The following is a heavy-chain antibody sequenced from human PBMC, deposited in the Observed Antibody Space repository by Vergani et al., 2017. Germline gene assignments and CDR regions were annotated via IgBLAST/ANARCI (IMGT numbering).Heavy chain of an antibody. D-gene: IGHD1-26*01. CDR2: ISSSSSYI. Sequence: EVQLVESGGGLVQPGGSLRLSCAASGFTFSSYAMSWVRQAPGKGLEWVSSISSSSSYIYYADSVKGRFTISRDNAKNSLYLQMNSLRAEDTAVYYCARENSEVGSLLPPYFDYWGQGTLVTVSS. V-gene: IGHV3-21*01. J-gene: IGHJ4*02. CDR1: GFTFSSYA. CDR3: ARENSEVGSLLPPYFDY.